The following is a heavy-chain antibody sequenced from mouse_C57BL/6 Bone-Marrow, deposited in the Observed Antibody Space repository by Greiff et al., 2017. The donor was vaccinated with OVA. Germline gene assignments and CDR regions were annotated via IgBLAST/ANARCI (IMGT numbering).Heavy chain of an antibody. CDR2: ISSGGSYT. V-gene: IGHV5-6*02. CDR1: GFTFSSYG. Sequence: DVMLVESGGDLVKPGGSLKLSCAASGFTFSSYGMSWVRQTPDKRLEWVATISSGGSYTYYPDSVKGRFTISRDNAKNTLYLQMSSLKSEDTAMYYCARHGTGPWFAYWGQGTLVTVSA. CDR3: ARHGTGPWFAY. D-gene: IGHD4-1*01. J-gene: IGHJ3*01.